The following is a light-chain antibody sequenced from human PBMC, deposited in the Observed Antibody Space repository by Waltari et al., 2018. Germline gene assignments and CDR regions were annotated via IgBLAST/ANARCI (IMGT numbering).Light chain of an antibody. CDR1: DIGSKT. CDR2: DDS. V-gene: IGLV3-21*02. J-gene: IGLJ2*01. Sequence: SYVVTQPPSVSVAPGQAAQLTCAGNDIGSKTVQWYQQNPGRAPVGVVYDDSDRPSGIPARFFGSTSGNTTTLTISRVEAGDEADYYCQIWDGNSDRFVVFGGGTKLTVL. CDR3: QIWDGNSDRFVV.